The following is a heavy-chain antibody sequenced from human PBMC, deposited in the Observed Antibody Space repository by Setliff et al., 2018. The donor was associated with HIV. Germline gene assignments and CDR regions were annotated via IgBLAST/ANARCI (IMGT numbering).Heavy chain of an antibody. CDR3: ARRRSSGWYHYFDY. Sequence: PSETLSLTCIVSGAPISSGTWSWIRQPPGKGLQWIGFIYNTETTNYNPSLKSRVTMSLDTSKNQFSLKLSSVTAADTAVYYCARRRSSGWYHYFDYWGQGTLVTVSS. D-gene: IGHD6-19*01. CDR2: IYNTETT. CDR1: GAPISSGT. V-gene: IGHV4-59*08. J-gene: IGHJ4*02.